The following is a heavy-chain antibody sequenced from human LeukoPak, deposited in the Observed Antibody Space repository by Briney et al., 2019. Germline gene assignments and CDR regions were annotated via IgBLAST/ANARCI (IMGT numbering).Heavy chain of an antibody. V-gene: IGHV1-18*01. J-gene: IGHJ4*02. CDR2: ISAYNGNT. CDR1: GYTFTSYG. Sequence: ASVKVSCKASGYTFTSYGISWVRQAPGQGLEWMGWISAYNGNTNYAQKLQGRVTTTTDTSTSTAYMELRSLRSDDTAVYYCARDAYYYGSESYFFDFWGQGTLVTVSS. D-gene: IGHD3-10*01. CDR3: ARDAYYYGSESYFFDF.